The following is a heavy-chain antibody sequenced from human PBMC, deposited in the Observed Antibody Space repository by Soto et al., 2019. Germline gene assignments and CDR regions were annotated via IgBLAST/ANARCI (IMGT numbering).Heavy chain of an antibody. J-gene: IGHJ5*01. Sequence: SETLSLTCGVYGGSFRNYYWIWVRQPPGKGLAWIGEVNHSGEATYNPSPQRRVTISLDATNNHFSLKMTSVTAADTAIYFCAGAERLPRSWFDSWGQGTQVTVSS. CDR3: AGAERLPRSWFDS. V-gene: IGHV4-34*01. CDR2: VNHSGEA. CDR1: GGSFRNYY.